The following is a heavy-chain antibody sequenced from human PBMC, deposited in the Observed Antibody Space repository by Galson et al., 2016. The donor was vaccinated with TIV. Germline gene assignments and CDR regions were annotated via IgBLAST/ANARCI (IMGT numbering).Heavy chain of an antibody. CDR1: RGTFSSYA. CDR2: LIPMFGIT. J-gene: IGHJ6*03. D-gene: IGHD2/OR15-2a*01. CDR3: ARSNSYNFYYMAV. Sequence: SVKVSCKASRGTFSSYAISWVRQAPGQGLEWMGGLIPMFGITNYAQRFQGRVTITADGSTSTAYMELSSLRSEDTAVYYCARSNSYNFYYMAVWGQGTTVTVSS. V-gene: IGHV1-69*13.